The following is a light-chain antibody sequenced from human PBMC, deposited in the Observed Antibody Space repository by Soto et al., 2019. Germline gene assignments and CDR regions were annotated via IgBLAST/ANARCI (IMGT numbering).Light chain of an antibody. CDR3: QQYGSSPET. J-gene: IGKJ1*01. CDR1: QSVSSSY. V-gene: IGKV3-20*01. Sequence: EIVLTQSPGTLSLSPGERATLSCRASQSVSSSYLAWYQQKPGQAPRLLIYDASSRATGIPDRFSGSGSGTDFTLTISRLEPEEFAVYYCQQYGSSPETFGQGTKVDIK. CDR2: DAS.